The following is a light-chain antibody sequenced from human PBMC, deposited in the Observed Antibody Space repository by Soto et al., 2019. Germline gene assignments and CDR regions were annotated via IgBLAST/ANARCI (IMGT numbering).Light chain of an antibody. J-gene: IGKJ2*01. CDR3: QQRSNWPT. CDR2: DAS. Sequence: EIVLTQSPATLSLSPGERATLSCRASQSVSSYLAWYQQKPGQAPRLLIYDASNRATGIPARFSGSGSGTDFTLTFCSLEPEDFAVYYCQQRSNWPTFGQGTKVDIK. CDR1: QSVSSY. V-gene: IGKV3-11*01.